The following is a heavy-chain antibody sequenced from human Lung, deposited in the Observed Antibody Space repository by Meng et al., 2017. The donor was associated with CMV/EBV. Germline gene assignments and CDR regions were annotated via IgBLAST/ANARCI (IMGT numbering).Heavy chain of an antibody. J-gene: IGHJ4*02. CDR2: INTSGGSA. CDR1: GYTVISYY. CDR3: ARSPQGFEY. Sequence: QVQLVQSGAGVRNPGASVKVSCKASGYTVISYYMHWVRQALGQGREWMGIINTSGGSARYAQKFPGRVNMTRDTSNSTVCMELSSVRSEDTSVYNCARSPQGFEYWGQGTLVTVSS. V-gene: IGHV1-46*01.